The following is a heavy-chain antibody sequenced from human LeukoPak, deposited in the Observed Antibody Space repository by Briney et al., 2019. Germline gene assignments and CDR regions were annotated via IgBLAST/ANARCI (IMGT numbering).Heavy chain of an antibody. Sequence: SGGYLRLSCAASGFTFSSYSMNWVRQAPGKGLEWVSSISSSSSYIYYADSVKGRFTISRDNAKNSLYLQMNSLRAEDTAVYYCARVSCSSTSCYTIDYWGQGTLVTVSS. CDR2: ISSSSSYI. J-gene: IGHJ4*02. D-gene: IGHD2-2*02. V-gene: IGHV3-21*01. CDR3: ARVSCSSTSCYTIDY. CDR1: GFTFSSYS.